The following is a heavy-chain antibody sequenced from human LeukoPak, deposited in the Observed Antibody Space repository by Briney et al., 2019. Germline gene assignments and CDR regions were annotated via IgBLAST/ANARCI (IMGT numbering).Heavy chain of an antibody. V-gene: IGHV3-9*01. D-gene: IGHD6-13*01. CDR2: ISWNSGSI. J-gene: IGHJ6*02. CDR1: GFTFSSYW. Sequence: GGSLRLSCAASGFTFSSYWMHWVRQAPGKGLEWVSGISWNSGSIGYADSVKGRFTISRDNAKNSLYLQMNSLRAEDTALYYCAKDISRYSSSWFRVGYYYYYGMDVWGQGTTVTVSS. CDR3: AKDISRYSSSWFRVGYYYYYGMDV.